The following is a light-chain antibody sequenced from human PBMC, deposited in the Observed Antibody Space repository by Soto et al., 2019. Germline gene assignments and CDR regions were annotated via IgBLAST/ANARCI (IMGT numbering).Light chain of an antibody. CDR2: LNSDGSH. Sequence: QLVLTQSPSASAYLGASVNLTCNLSSGHSSYAIAWHQQQPEKGPRFLMKLNSDGSHSKGDGISDRFSGSSSGAERYLAISSRQSEDEAEYYCQTWGADSVIFGGGTKVTVL. V-gene: IGLV4-69*01. J-gene: IGLJ2*01. CDR1: SGHSSYA. CDR3: QTWGADSVI.